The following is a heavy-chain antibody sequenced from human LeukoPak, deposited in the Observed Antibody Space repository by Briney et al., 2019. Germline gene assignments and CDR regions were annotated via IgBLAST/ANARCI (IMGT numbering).Heavy chain of an antibody. CDR3: ARRQRTVRLDYYYYMDV. Sequence: SETLSLTCAVYAGSFSGYYWSWIRQPPGKGLEWIGEINHSGSTNYNSSLKSRVTISVDTSKNQFSLKLSSVTAADTAVYYCARRQRTVRLDYYYYMDVWGKGTTVTVSS. D-gene: IGHD4-11*01. J-gene: IGHJ6*03. V-gene: IGHV4-34*01. CDR1: AGSFSGYY. CDR2: INHSGST.